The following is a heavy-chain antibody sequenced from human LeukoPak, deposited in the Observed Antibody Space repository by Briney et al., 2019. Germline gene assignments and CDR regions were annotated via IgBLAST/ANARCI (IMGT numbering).Heavy chain of an antibody. V-gene: IGHV4-39*01. D-gene: IGHD5-18*01. CDR2: IYYSGSI. J-gene: IGHJ4*02. Sequence: SETLSLTCTVSGGSISSSSYYWGWIRQPPGKGLEWIGSIYYSGSIYYNPSLKSRVTISVDTSKNQFSLKLSSVTAADTAVYYCARHVVDTAMNWGQGTLVTVSS. CDR1: GGSISSSSYY. CDR3: ARHVVDTAMN.